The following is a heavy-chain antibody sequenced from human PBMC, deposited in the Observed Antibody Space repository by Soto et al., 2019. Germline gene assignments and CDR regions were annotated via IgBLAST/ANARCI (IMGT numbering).Heavy chain of an antibody. Sequence: ASVKVSCKASGYTFTSYYMHWVRQAPGQGLEWMGWISAYNGNTSYAQKLQGRVTMTTDTSTSTAYMELRSLRSDDTAVYYCARNTGYSSGWYLNYWGQGTLVTVSS. CDR2: ISAYNGNT. V-gene: IGHV1-18*04. CDR3: ARNTGYSSGWYLNY. D-gene: IGHD6-19*01. CDR1: GYTFTSYY. J-gene: IGHJ4*02.